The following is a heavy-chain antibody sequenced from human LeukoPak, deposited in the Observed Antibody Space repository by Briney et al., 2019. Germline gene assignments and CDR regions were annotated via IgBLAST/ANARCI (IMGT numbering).Heavy chain of an antibody. CDR1: GFTFSSYG. Sequence: GRSLRLSRAASGFTFSSYGMHWVRQAPGKGLEWVAVIWYDGSNKYYADSVKGRFTISRDNSKNTLYLQMNSLRAEDTAVYYCARDVPITMVRGVPGFDPWGQGTLVTVSS. CDR2: IWYDGSNK. CDR3: ARDVPITMVRGVPGFDP. D-gene: IGHD3-10*01. J-gene: IGHJ5*02. V-gene: IGHV3-33*01.